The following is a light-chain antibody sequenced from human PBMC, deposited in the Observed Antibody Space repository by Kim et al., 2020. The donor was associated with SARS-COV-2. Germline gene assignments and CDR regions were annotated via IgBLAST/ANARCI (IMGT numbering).Light chain of an antibody. CDR2: AAS. CDR1: QGISNY. J-gene: IGKJ1*01. V-gene: IGKV1-27*01. CDR3: QKYNTAPWT. Sequence: ASVGDGVTFSCRASQGISNYLAWYQQKPGQAPKLLIYAASALQFGVSSRFNGSGSGTDFTLTISDLQPEDVATYYCQKYNTAPWTFGHGTKVDIK.